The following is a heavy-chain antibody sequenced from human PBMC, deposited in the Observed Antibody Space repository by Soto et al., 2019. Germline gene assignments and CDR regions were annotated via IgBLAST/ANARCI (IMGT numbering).Heavy chain of an antibody. D-gene: IGHD6-6*01. Sequence: PSETLSLTCTVSGGSISSYYWSWIRQPPGKGLEWIGYIYYSGSTNYNPSLKSRVTISVDTSKNQFSLKLSSVTAADTAVYYCARAHYSSSIWFDPWGQGPLVTVSS. J-gene: IGHJ5*02. CDR2: IYYSGST. CDR1: GGSISSYY. CDR3: ARAHYSSSIWFDP. V-gene: IGHV4-59*01.